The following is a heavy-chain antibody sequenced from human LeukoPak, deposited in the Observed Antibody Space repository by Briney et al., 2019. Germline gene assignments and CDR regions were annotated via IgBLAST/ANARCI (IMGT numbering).Heavy chain of an antibody. CDR2: IKQDGSEK. D-gene: IGHD3-9*01. CDR1: GGSISSSSYY. V-gene: IGHV3-7*01. CDR3: ARDPVDQADY. J-gene: IGHJ4*02. Sequence: ETLSLTCTVSGGSISSSSYYWGWIRQPPGKGLEWVANIKQDGSEKYYVDSVKGRFTISRDNAKNSLYLQMNSLRAEDTAVYYCARDPVDQADYWGQGTLVTVSS.